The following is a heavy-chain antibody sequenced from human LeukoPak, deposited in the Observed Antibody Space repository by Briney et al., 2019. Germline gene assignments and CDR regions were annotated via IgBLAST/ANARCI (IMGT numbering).Heavy chain of an antibody. CDR3: ARGYSSSSTLYYYYYYMDV. J-gene: IGHJ6*03. D-gene: IGHD6-6*01. CDR1: GDSISSGSYY. V-gene: IGHV4-61*02. CDR2: IYTSGTT. Sequence: PSETLSLTCTVSGDSISSGSYYWSWIRQPAGKGLEWIGRIYTSGTTNYNPSLKSRVTMSVDTSKNQFSLKLSSVTAADTAVYYCARGYSSSSTLYYYYYYMDVWGKGTTVTVSS.